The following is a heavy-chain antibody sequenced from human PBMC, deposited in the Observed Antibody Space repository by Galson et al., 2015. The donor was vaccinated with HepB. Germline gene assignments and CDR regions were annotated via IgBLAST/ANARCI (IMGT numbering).Heavy chain of an antibody. V-gene: IGHV1-69*02. Sequence: SVKVSCKASGGTFSSYTISWVRQAPGQGLEWMGRIIPILGIANYAQKFQGRVTITADKSTSTAYMELSSLRSEDTAVYYCARPDYGDDQYSDAFDIWGQGTMVTVSS. J-gene: IGHJ3*02. CDR3: ARPDYGDDQYSDAFDI. CDR1: GGTFSSYT. D-gene: IGHD4-17*01. CDR2: IIPILGIA.